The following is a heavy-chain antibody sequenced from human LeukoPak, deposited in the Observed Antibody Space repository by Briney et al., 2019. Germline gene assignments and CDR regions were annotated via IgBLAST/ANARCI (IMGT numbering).Heavy chain of an antibody. CDR3: AKDWGKGVYGYYFDH. D-gene: IGHD6-13*01. CDR2: VSYDGSNK. CDR1: GFTFSTYG. Sequence: GRSLRLSCAASGFTFSTYGMHWVRQAPGKGLEWVAVVSYDGSNKYYADSVKGRFTISRDNSKNTLYLQMNSLRAEDTAVYYGAKDWGKGVYGYYFDHGGQGTLVTVSS. V-gene: IGHV3-30*18. J-gene: IGHJ4*02.